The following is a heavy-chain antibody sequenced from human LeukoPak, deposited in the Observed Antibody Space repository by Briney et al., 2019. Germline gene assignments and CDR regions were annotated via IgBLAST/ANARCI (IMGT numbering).Heavy chain of an antibody. CDR2: IKQDGSEK. CDR1: GFTFSSYA. V-gene: IGHV3-7*01. Sequence: GGSLRLSCAASGFTFSSYAMSWVRQAPGKGLEWVANIKQDGSEKYYVDSVKGRFTISRDNAKNSLYLQMNSLRAEDTAVYYCARNLAPVLLWFGESQAAFDIWGQGTMVTASS. J-gene: IGHJ3*02. CDR3: ARNLAPVLLWFGESQAAFDI. D-gene: IGHD3-10*01.